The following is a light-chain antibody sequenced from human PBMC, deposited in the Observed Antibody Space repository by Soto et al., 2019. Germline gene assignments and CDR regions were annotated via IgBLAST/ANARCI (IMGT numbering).Light chain of an antibody. CDR2: GAS. V-gene: IGKV3-15*01. J-gene: IGKJ5*01. CDR3: QQHNNWPPIT. CDR1: QSVRTN. Sequence: EIVLTQSPATLSVSPGESAALSCRASQSVRTNLAWYHQRPGQAPRLLIYGASTRATGIPARFSGSGSGTEFTLIITSLQSEDCGVYYCQQHNNWPPITFGKGTRLDI.